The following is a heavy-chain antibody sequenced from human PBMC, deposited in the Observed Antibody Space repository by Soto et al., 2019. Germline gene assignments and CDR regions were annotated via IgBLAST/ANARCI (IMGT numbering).Heavy chain of an antibody. CDR2: ISYDGSNK. Sequence: PGGSLRLSCAASGFTFSSYAMHWVRQAPGKGLEWVAVISYDGSNKYYADSVKGRFTISRDNSKNTLYLQMNSLRAEDTAVYYCARDQVITFGGVIVIKFFGCYYGMDVWGQGTTVTVSS. CDR3: ARDQVITFGGVIVIKFFGCYYGMDV. J-gene: IGHJ6*02. CDR1: GFTFSSYA. V-gene: IGHV3-30-3*01. D-gene: IGHD3-16*02.